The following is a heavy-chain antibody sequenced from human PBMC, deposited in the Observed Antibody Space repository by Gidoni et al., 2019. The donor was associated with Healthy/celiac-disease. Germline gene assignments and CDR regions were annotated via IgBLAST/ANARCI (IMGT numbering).Heavy chain of an antibody. CDR2: ISYDGSNK. J-gene: IGHJ4*02. CDR1: GSTFSSYG. V-gene: IGHV3-30*03. CDR3: ASQTGYSSGWLNY. D-gene: IGHD6-19*01. Sequence: QVQLVESGGGVVPPGRSLRLSCAAPGSTFSSYGMHWVRQAPGKGLAWVAVISYDGSNKYYADTVKGRFTISRDNSKNTLYLQMNSLRAEDTAVYYCASQTGYSSGWLNYWGQGTLVTVSS.